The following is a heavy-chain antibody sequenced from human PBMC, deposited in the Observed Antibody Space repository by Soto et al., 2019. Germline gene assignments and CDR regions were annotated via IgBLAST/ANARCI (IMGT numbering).Heavy chain of an antibody. J-gene: IGHJ1*01. CDR2: ISGYNGNT. CDR1: GYTFTNYG. CDR3: ARGGSSWSAEYYPH. V-gene: IGHV1-18*01. D-gene: IGHD6-13*01. Sequence: QVQLVQSGAEVKKPGASVKVSCKASGYTFTNYGISWVRQAPGQGPEWMGWISGYNGNTKYAQTLQGRVTMTTGTSTSTAYMELRSLRSDDTAVYYCARGGSSWSAEYYPHWGQGTLVIVSS.